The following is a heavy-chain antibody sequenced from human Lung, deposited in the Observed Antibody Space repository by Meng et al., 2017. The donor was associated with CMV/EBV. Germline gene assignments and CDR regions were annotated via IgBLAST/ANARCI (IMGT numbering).Heavy chain of an antibody. V-gene: IGHV3-7*01. Sequence: SGFTFSTYWMSSVRQAPGKGLEWVANIKEDGSEKYYVASVKGRFTISRDDAKNSLYLQMNSLRAEDTAVYYCARDYYNSSGWGGFDPWGQGTLVTVSS. D-gene: IGHD3-22*01. J-gene: IGHJ5*02. CDR2: IKEDGSEK. CDR3: ARDYYNSSGWGGFDP. CDR1: GFTFSTYW.